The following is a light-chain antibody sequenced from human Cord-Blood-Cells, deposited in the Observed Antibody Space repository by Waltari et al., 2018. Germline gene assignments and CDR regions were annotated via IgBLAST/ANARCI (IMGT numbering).Light chain of an antibody. CDR3: SSYTSSSTYV. CDR1: SSDVGGYNY. CDR2: DVS. Sequence: QSALTQPASVSGSPGQSITISCTGTSSDVGGYNYVSWYQQHPGKTPKLMIYDVSTPPSGVSKLFSGSKSGNTASLTISGLQAEDEADYYCSSYTSSSTYVFGTGTKVTVL. J-gene: IGLJ1*01. V-gene: IGLV2-14*01.